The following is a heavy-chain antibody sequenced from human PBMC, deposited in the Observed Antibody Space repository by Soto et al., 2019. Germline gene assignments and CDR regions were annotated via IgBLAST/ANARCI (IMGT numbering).Heavy chain of an antibody. D-gene: IGHD2-21*01. CDR2: FIPLVGTP. CDR1: GGTLKSYV. V-gene: IGHV1-69*13. CDR3: ARGLTVYSAALHYYSAMAV. J-gene: IGHJ6*02. Sequence: XVKVSCKASGGTLKSYVFSWVRQAPGQGLEWMGGFIPLVGTPNYAQKFQGRVTITADESTSTVYMEMSSLTSEDSAVYSCARGLTVYSAALHYYSAMAVCGDGTTVTV.